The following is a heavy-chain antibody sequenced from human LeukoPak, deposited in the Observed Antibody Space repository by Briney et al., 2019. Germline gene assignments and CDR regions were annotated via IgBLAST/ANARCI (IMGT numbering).Heavy chain of an antibody. CDR2: ISSSSSTI. J-gene: IGHJ4*02. CDR1: GFTFSSYS. Sequence: GGSLRLSYAASGFTFSSYSMNWVRQAPGKGLEWVSYISSSSSTIYYADSVKGRFTISRDNAKNSLYLQMNRLRDEDTGVYFCARDVLGGGSYYVYWGQGTLVTVSS. D-gene: IGHD1-26*01. CDR3: ARDVLGGGSYYVY. V-gene: IGHV3-48*02.